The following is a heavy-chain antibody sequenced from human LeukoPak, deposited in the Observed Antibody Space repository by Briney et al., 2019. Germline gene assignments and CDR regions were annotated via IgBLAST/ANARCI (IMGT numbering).Heavy chain of an antibody. Sequence: PSETLSLTCAVSGGSIRNDYWSWIRQPPGKGLEWIAYINYSGSTNYNPSLEGRVTLSVDTSKNLFSLKFTSVTAANTAVYYCARHRPGERRFDPWGQGTLVTVSS. CDR1: GGSIRNDY. CDR2: INYSGST. CDR3: ARHRPGERRFDP. V-gene: IGHV4-59*08. D-gene: IGHD3-16*01. J-gene: IGHJ5*02.